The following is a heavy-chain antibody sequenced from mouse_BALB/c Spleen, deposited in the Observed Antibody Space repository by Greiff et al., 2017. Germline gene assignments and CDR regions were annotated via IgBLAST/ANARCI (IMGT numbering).Heavy chain of an antibody. D-gene: IGHD4-1*02. CDR2: IYPYNGGT. Sequence: EVQLQQSGPELVKPGASVKISCKASGYTFTDYNMHWVKQSHGKSLEWIGYIYPYNGGTGYNQKFKSKATLTVDNSSSTAYMELRSLTSEDSAVYYCAPTGTGFAYWGQGTLVTVSA. J-gene: IGHJ3*01. CDR3: APTGTGFAY. CDR1: GYTFTDYN. V-gene: IGHV1S29*02.